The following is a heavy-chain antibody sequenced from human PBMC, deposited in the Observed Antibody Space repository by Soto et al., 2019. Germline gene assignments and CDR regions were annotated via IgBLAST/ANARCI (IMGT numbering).Heavy chain of an antibody. CDR1: GYSLAGYW. V-gene: IGHV5-51*01. CDR2: IYPCDSDT. Sequence: EFLKISFKGSGYSLAGYWIGWVRQIPGKGLEWMGIIYPCDSDTRYSPSFQGQVTISADKSISTAYLQWSSLKASDTAMYYCARQGSTTTDYYGMDVWGQGTTVTVSS. D-gene: IGHD4-17*01. CDR3: ARQGSTTTDYYGMDV. J-gene: IGHJ6*02.